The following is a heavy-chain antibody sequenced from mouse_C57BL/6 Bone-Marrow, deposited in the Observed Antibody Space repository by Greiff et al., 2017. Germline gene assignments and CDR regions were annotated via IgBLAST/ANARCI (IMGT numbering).Heavy chain of an antibody. Sequence: EVKLLESGPGLVKPSQSLSLTCSVTGYSITSGYYWNWIRQFPGNKLEWMGYISYGGSNNYNPSLKNRISITRDTSKNQFFLKLNSVTTEDTATYCCARSGIYYDGSRVFYWYFDVWGTGTTVTVSS. J-gene: IGHJ1*03. D-gene: IGHD1-1*01. CDR3: ARSGIYYDGSRVFYWYFDV. CDR1: GYSITSGYY. CDR2: ISYGGSN. V-gene: IGHV3-6*01.